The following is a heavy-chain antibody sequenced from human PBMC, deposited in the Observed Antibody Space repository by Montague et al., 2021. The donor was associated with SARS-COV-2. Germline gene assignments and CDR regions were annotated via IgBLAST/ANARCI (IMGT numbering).Heavy chain of an antibody. CDR2: TKYTSTRYE. CDR1: GDSVSSNIAA. D-gene: IGHD2-8*02. Sequence: CAISGDSVSSNIAAWNWIRQSPSRGLEWLGRTKYTSTRYETYAVSVQSRITITADTSKNQFSLHLNSVTPEDTAVYYCARDLYWAFDAWGPGTTVTVSA. CDR3: ARDLYWAFDA. J-gene: IGHJ3*01. V-gene: IGHV6-1*01.